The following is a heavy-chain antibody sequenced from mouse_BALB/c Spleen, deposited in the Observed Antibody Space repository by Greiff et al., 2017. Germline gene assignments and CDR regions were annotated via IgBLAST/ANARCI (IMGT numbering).Heavy chain of an antibody. CDR2: ISSGSSTI. J-gene: IGHJ1*01. CDR3: ARMKYYGSTYWYFDV. Sequence: EVKLVESGGGLVQPGGSLKLSCAASGFTFSSFGMHWVRQAPEKGLEWVAYISSGSSTIYYADTVKGRFTISRDNPKNTLFLQMTSLRSEDTAMYYCARMKYYGSTYWYFDVWGAGTTVTVSS. CDR1: GFTFSSFG. D-gene: IGHD1-1*01. V-gene: IGHV5-17*02.